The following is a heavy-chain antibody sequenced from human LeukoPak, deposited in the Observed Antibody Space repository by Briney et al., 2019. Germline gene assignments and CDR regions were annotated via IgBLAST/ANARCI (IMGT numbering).Heavy chain of an antibody. CDR2: INPNSGGT. CDR3: AASGYSTSPLDY. J-gene: IGHJ4*02. V-gene: IGHV1-2*06. D-gene: IGHD3-22*01. CDR1: GYTFTGYY. Sequence: ASVKVSCKASGYTFTGYYLHWVRQAPGQGLEWMGQINPNSGGTNYAQKFQGRVTMTRDTSISTAYMELSRLRSDDTAVYYCAASGYSTSPLDYWGQGTLVTVSS.